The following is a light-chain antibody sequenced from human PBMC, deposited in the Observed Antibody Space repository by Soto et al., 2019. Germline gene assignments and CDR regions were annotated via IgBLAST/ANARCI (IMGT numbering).Light chain of an antibody. CDR3: CSYAGSYFYV. Sequence: QSALTQPPSVSGSPGQSVTISCTGTSSDVGKYDRVSWYQQPPGTAPKLMIYDVSKRPSGVPDRFSGSKSGNTASLTISGLQAEDEADYYCCSYAGSYFYVFGTGTKVTVL. V-gene: IGLV2-11*01. CDR2: DVS. J-gene: IGLJ1*01. CDR1: SSDVGKYDR.